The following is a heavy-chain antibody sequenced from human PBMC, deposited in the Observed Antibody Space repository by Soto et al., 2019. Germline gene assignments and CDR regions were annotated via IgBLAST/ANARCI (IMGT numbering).Heavy chain of an antibody. CDR3: AKDPHYDFLSGYYYFDD. CDR2: ISGSGGST. J-gene: IGHJ4*02. V-gene: IGHV3-23*01. CDR1: GFTFSSYA. Sequence: GGSLRLSCAASGFTFSSYAMSWVRQAPGKGLEWVSAISGSGGSTYYADSVKGRFTISRVNSKNTLYLQMNSLRAEDTAVYYCAKDPHYDFLSGYYYFDDWGQGTLVTVSS. D-gene: IGHD3-3*01.